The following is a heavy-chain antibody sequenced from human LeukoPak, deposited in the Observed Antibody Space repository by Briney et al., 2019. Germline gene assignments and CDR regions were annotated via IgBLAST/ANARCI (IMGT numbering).Heavy chain of an antibody. J-gene: IGHJ4*02. V-gene: IGHV3-30*02. Sequence: GGSLRLSCAASGFTFSSSGMHWVRQAPGKGLEWVAYIRSDGSSTDYRDSVKGRFSISRDNSENSLYLQMNSLRAEDTAVYYCARALHGSSGYYFDYWGQGTLVTVSS. CDR2: IRSDGSST. CDR3: ARALHGSSGYYFDY. D-gene: IGHD3-22*01. CDR1: GFTFSSSG.